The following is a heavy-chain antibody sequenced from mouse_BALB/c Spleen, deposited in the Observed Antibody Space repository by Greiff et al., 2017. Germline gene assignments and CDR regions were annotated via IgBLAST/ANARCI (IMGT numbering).Heavy chain of an antibody. V-gene: IGHV5-6*01. D-gene: IGHD3-1*01. CDR1: GFTFSSYG. CDR3: ARQGLSWFAC. Sequence: DVHLVESGGDLVKPGGSLKLSCAASGFTFSSYGMSWVRQTPDKRLEWVATISSGGSYTYYPDSVKGRFTISRDNAKNTLYLQMSSLKSEDTAMYYCARQGLSWFACWGQGTLVTVSA. J-gene: IGHJ3*01. CDR2: ISSGGSYT.